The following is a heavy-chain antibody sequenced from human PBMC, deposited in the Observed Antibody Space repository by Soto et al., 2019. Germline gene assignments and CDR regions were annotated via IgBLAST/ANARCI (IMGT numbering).Heavy chain of an antibody. V-gene: IGHV3-11*01. Sequence: GGSLRLSCAASGFTFSDYYMSWIRQAPGKGLEWVSYISSSGSTMYYADSVKGRFTISRDNAKNSLYLQMNSLRAEDTAVYYCASCTSCYTNYYYMAVWGKGTTVTVSS. J-gene: IGHJ6*03. CDR3: ASCTSCYTNYYYMAV. CDR2: ISSSGSTM. D-gene: IGHD2-2*02. CDR1: GFTFSDYY.